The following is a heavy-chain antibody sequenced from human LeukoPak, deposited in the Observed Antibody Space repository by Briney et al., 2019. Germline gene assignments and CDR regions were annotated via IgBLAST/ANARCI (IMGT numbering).Heavy chain of an antibody. J-gene: IGHJ4*02. CDR3: ARGGAAAGTVDY. CDR1: GGSISSDEYY. D-gene: IGHD6-13*01. Sequence: SETLSLTCTVSGGSISSDEYYWSWIRQHPGKGLEWIGYIHYSGSTYYNPSLKSRLTRSVDTSKNQFSLKLSSVTAADTAVYYCARGGAAAGTVDYWGQGTLVTVSS. CDR2: IHYSGST. V-gene: IGHV4-31*03.